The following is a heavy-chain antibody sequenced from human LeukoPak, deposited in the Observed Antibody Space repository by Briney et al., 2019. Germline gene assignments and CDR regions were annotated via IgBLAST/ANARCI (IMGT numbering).Heavy chain of an antibody. J-gene: IGHJ4*02. Sequence: SETLSLTCTVSGGSISSYYWSWTRQPPGKGLEWIGYIYYSGSTNYNPSLKSRVTISVDTSKNQFSLKLSSVTAADTAVYYCARGYYSNYVDYWGQGTLVTVSS. CDR2: IYYSGST. V-gene: IGHV4-59*01. CDR3: ARGYYSNYVDY. D-gene: IGHD4-11*01. CDR1: GGSISSYY.